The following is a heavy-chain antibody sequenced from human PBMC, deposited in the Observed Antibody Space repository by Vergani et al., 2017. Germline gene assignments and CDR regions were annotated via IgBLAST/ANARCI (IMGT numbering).Heavy chain of an antibody. J-gene: IGHJ4*02. V-gene: IGHV3-23*04. CDR3: AREERSNTSPFVGD. D-gene: IGHD2/OR15-2a*01. Sequence: VQLVESGGGVARPGTSLRLSCVTSGFPFSSHSMRWVRQPSGKGLACVSAIRGHGDRTYYADSVKGRFTISRDNSKNTVYLQMNSLKAEDRATYYCAREERSNTSPFVGDWGQGTLVTV. CDR2: IRGHGDRT. CDR1: GFPFSSHS.